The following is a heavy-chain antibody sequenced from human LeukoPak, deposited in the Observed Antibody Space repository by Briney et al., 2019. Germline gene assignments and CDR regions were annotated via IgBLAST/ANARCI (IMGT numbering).Heavy chain of an antibody. D-gene: IGHD2-15*01. V-gene: IGHV4-34*01. Sequence: SETLSLTCAVYGGSFSGYYWSWIRQPPGKGLEWIGEINHSGSTNYNPSLKSRVTISVDTSKNQFSLKLSSVTAADTAVYYCARGDGCSGGSCYHDYWGQGTLVTVSS. CDR1: GGSFSGYY. CDR3: ARGDGCSGGSCYHDY. CDR2: INHSGST. J-gene: IGHJ4*02.